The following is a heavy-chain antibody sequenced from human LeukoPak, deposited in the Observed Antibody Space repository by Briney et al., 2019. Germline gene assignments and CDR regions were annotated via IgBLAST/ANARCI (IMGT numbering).Heavy chain of an antibody. D-gene: IGHD3-10*01. J-gene: IGHJ4*02. CDR1: GGSFSGYY. Sequence: SETLSLTCAVYGGSFSGYYWSWIRQPPGKGLEWIGEINHSGSTNYNPSLKSRVTISVDTSKNQFSLKLSSVTAADTAVYYCARSLKSPQVRWGQGTLVTVSS. V-gene: IGHV4-34*01. CDR3: ARSLKSPQVR. CDR2: INHSGST.